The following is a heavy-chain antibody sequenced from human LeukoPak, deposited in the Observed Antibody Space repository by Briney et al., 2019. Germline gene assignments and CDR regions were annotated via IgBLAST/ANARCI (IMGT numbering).Heavy chain of an antibody. V-gene: IGHV3-23*01. Sequence: QSGGSLRLSCAASGFTFSSYWMSWVRQAPGKGLEWVSAISGSGGSTYYADSVKGRFTISRDNSKNTLYLQMNSLRAEDTAVYYCAKDIDVDTAMVTDYFDYWGQGTLVTVSS. CDR3: AKDIDVDTAMVTDYFDY. D-gene: IGHD5-18*01. J-gene: IGHJ4*02. CDR2: ISGSGGST. CDR1: GFTFSSYW.